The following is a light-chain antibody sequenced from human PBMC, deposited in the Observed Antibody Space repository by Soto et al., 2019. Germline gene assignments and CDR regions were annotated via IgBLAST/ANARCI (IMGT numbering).Light chain of an antibody. CDR3: QQYGSSPGT. J-gene: IGKJ1*01. CDR1: QSVRDRY. V-gene: IGKV3-20*01. Sequence: EIVLTQSPGTLSLSPGERATLSCRASQSVRDRYLAWYQQKPGQAPSLLIYDTSTRATGVPDRFSGSGSGTDFASTIGRVEPEGFAIYFCQQYGSSPGTFGQGTKVEI. CDR2: DTS.